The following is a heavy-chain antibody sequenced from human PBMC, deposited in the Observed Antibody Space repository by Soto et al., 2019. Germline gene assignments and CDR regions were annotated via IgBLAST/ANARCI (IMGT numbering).Heavy chain of an antibody. CDR3: ARTKYNWNYGSFDY. D-gene: IGHD1-7*01. Sequence: SETLSLTCTVSGGSISSSSYYWGWIRQPPGKGLEWIGSIYYSGSPYYNPSLKSRVTISVDTSKNQFSLKLSSVTAADTALYYCARTKYNWNYGSFDYWGQGTLVTVSS. CDR2: IYYSGSP. V-gene: IGHV4-39*01. CDR1: GGSISSSSYY. J-gene: IGHJ4*02.